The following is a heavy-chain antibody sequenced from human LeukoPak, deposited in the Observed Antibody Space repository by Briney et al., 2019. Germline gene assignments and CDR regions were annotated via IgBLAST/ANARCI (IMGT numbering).Heavy chain of an antibody. J-gene: IGHJ3*02. V-gene: IGHV4-30-2*01. CDR2: IYHSGST. CDR1: GGSISSGGYY. Sequence: SETLSLTCTVSGGSISSGGYYWSWIRQPPGKGLEWIGYIYHSGSTYYNPSLKSRVTISVDRSKNQFPLKLSSVTAADTAVYYCARGLPSSGWPLDAFDIWGQGTMVTVSS. D-gene: IGHD6-19*01. CDR3: ARGLPSSGWPLDAFDI.